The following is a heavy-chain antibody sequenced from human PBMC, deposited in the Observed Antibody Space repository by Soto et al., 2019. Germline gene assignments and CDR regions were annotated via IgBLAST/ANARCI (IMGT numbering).Heavy chain of an antibody. V-gene: IGHV3-23*01. CDR2: LLRSGSST. CDR3: AKDAVSGDGIWLLDS. Sequence: GGSLRLSCAASGFTFSNYAMSWARQAPGKGLEWVSGLLRSGSSTYYADSVKGRFTISSDKSANSLYLQMDSLRAEDTAVYYCAKDAVSGDGIWLLDSWGQGTVVTVSS. J-gene: IGHJ5*02. CDR1: GFTFSNYA. D-gene: IGHD4-17*01.